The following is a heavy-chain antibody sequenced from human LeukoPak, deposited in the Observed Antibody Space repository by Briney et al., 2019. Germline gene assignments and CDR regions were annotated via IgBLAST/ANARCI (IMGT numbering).Heavy chain of an antibody. J-gene: IGHJ4*02. CDR2: IKSETDGGTT. CDR3: SDFTVAAGGTDFDY. V-gene: IGHV3-15*01. Sequence: PGGSLRLSCGAPGFIFNDAWMSWVRQAPGKGLEWVGRIKSETDGGTTDYAAPVKGRFTISRDDSKNTVFLQMDSLKIEDTAAHYCSDFTVAAGGTDFDYWGQGVQVAISS. D-gene: IGHD6-13*01. CDR1: GFIFNDAW.